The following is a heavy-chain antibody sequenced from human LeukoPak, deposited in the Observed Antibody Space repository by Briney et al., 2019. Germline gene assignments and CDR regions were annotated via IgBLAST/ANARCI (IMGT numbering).Heavy chain of an antibody. CDR2: INHSGST. CDR1: GGSFSGYY. J-gene: IGHJ6*03. CDR3: AREGTARSYYYYMDV. V-gene: IGHV4-34*01. D-gene: IGHD6-6*01. Sequence: SETLSLTYAVYGGSFSGYYWSWIRQPPGKGLEWIGEINHSGSTNYNPSLKSRDTISVDTSKNQFSLKLSSVTAADTAVYYCAREGTARSYYYYMDVWGKGATVTVSS.